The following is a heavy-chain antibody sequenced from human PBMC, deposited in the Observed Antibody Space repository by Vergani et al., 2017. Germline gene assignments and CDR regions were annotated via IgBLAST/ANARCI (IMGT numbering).Heavy chain of an antibody. V-gene: IGHV1-69*13. CDR1: GGTFSSYA. J-gene: IGHJ4*02. CDR2: IIPIFGPA. Sequence: QVQLVQSGAEVKKPGSSVKVSCKASGGTFSSYAISWVRQASGQGLEWMGRIIPIFGPANYEQKLQGRVTITADESTSTAYMELSSLISEDAAVNYCARAPYSGSHPIDYWSQGTLVTVSS. D-gene: IGHD1-26*01. CDR3: ARAPYSGSHPIDY.